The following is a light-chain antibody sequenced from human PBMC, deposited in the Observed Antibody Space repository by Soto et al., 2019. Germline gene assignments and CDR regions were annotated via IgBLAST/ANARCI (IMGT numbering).Light chain of an antibody. CDR3: QQRSSWPLT. CDR2: DAS. Sequence: EIVLTQSPATLSLSPGERATLSCRASRGIDTYLAWYQQKRGQAPSLLIYDASNRTTGIPARFSGGGSGTDFTLSISSLETDDFAVYYCQQRSSWPLTFGGGTKVDIK. V-gene: IGKV3-11*01. CDR1: RGIDTY. J-gene: IGKJ4*01.